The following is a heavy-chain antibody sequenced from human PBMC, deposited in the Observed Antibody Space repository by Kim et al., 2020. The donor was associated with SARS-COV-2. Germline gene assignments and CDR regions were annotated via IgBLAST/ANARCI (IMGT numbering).Heavy chain of an antibody. CDR3: ARHCSGGSCYSWYFDH. CDR1: GGSISSGGYY. J-gene: IGHJ4*02. D-gene: IGHD2-15*01. V-gene: IGHV4-31*03. Sequence: SETLSLTCTVSGGSISSGGYYWSWIRPHPGKGLEWIGYTYYSGGTYYNPSLKSRVTISVDTSKNHFSLKLSSVTAADTAMYYCARHCSGGSCYSWYFDHWRQGTLVSV. CDR2: TYYSGGT.